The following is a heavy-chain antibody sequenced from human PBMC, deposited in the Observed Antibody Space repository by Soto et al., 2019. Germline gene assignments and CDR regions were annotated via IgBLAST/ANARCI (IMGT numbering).Heavy chain of an antibody. CDR3: ARDSSGYEGIDY. CDR2: LSGSGTST. J-gene: IGHJ4*02. Sequence: GGSLRLSCAASGFSFVNYAMNWVRQAPGKGLEWVSGLSGSGTSTYYADSVKGRFTISRDNSRDTPFLQMNSLTADDTAVYYCARDSSGYEGIDYWGQGTLVTVSS. V-gene: IGHV3-23*01. D-gene: IGHD5-12*01. CDR1: GFSFVNYA.